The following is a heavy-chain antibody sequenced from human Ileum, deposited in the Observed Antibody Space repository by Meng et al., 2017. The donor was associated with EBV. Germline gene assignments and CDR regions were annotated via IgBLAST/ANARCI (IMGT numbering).Heavy chain of an antibody. D-gene: IGHD3-10*01. CDR2: IYHSGST. CDR1: GASIGSRYW. V-gene: IGHV4-4*02. Sequence: GLCLESGTGLVELSGTLALIFPGSGASIGSRYWWTWVRQPPEKGLEWIGEIYHSGSTNYNPSLKSRLTLSVDKSKSQFSLELISVTAADTAVYYCARGRRFGSGRYALDYWGQGTLVTVSS. J-gene: IGHJ4*02. CDR3: ARGRRFGSGRYALDY.